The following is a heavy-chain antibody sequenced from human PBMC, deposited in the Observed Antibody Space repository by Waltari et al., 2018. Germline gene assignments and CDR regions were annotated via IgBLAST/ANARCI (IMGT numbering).Heavy chain of an antibody. CDR3: VTQRPWEDY. Sequence: QVQLVQSGADVGKPGASVKVSCKTSGYTFTDSYIHWVRQAPGQGLEWMGRMNPNNNYPIYEQKFQGRVTMTRDTSITTAYMELSSLTSDDTALYYCVTQRPWEDYWGQGTRVTVSP. CDR2: MNPNNNYP. D-gene: IGHD1-26*01. CDR1: GYTFTDSY. V-gene: IGHV1-2*06. J-gene: IGHJ4*02.